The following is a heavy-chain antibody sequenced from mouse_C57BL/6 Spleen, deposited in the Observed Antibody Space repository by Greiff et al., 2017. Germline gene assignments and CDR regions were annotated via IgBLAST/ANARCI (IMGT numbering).Heavy chain of an antibody. CDR3: ATYYYGSSYVFAY. CDR2: IWSGGST. Sequence: VQRVESGPGLVQPSQSLSITCTVSGFSLTSYGVHWVRQSPGKGLEWLGVIWSGGSTDYTAAFISRLSISKDNSKSQVFFKMNSLQADDTAIYYCATYYYGSSYVFAYWGQGTLVTVSA. D-gene: IGHD1-1*01. J-gene: IGHJ3*01. V-gene: IGHV2-2*01. CDR1: GFSLTSYG.